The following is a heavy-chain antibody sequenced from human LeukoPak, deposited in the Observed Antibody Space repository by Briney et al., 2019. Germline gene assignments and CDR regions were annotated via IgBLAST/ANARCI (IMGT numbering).Heavy chain of an antibody. CDR2: ISSSSSTI. D-gene: IGHD3-3*01. Sequence: GGSLRLSCAASGFTFSSYSMNWVRQAPGKGLEWVSYISSSSSTIYYADSVKGRFTISRDNAKNSLYLQMNSLRAEDTAVYYCASQPDFWSDPEPYWGQGTLVTVSS. CDR3: ASQPDFWSDPEPY. CDR1: GFTFSSYS. J-gene: IGHJ4*02. V-gene: IGHV3-48*01.